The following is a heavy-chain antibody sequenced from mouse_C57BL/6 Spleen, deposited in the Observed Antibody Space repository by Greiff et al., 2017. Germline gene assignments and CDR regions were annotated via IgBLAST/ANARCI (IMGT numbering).Heavy chain of an antibody. CDR1: GYTFTSYW. V-gene: IGHV1-64*01. J-gene: IGHJ3*01. CDR3: AGYSNYRFAY. Sequence: VQLQQPGAELVKPGASVKLSCKASGYTFTSYWMHWVKQRPGQGLEWIGMIHPNSGSTNYNEKFKSKATLTVDKSSSTAYMQLSSLTSEDSAVYYCAGYSNYRFAYWGQGTLVTVSA. D-gene: IGHD2-5*01. CDR2: IHPNSGST.